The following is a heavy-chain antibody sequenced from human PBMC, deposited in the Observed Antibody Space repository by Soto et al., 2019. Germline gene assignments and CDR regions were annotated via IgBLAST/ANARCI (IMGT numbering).Heavy chain of an antibody. CDR2: IYYSGST. Sequence: PLEMPCLRWTVAWGSGVGGGGYCTWIRQPPGKGLEWIGYIYYSGSTYYNPSLKSRVTISVDTSKNQFSLKLSSVTAADTAVYYCASARYCTNGVCYNDYYYGMDVWGQGTTVPVSS. D-gene: IGHD2-8*01. J-gene: IGHJ6*02. CDR3: ASARYCTNGVCYNDYYYGMDV. V-gene: IGHV4-30-4*08. CDR1: WGSGVGGGGY.